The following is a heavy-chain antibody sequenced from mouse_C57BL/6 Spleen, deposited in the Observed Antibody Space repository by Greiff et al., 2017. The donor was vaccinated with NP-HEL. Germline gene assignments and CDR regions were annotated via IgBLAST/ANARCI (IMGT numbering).Heavy chain of an antibody. V-gene: IGHV5-17*01. D-gene: IGHD2-4*01. CDR2: ISGGSSTI. J-gene: IGHJ3*01. CDR3: ASRYYDDDGFAY. Sequence: EVKLMESGGGLVKPGGSLKLSCAASGFTFSDYGMHWVRQAPEKGLEWVAYISGGSSTIYYADTVKGRFTISRDNAKNTLFLQMTSLRSEDTAMYYCASRYYDDDGFAYWGQGTLVTVSA. CDR1: GFTFSDYG.